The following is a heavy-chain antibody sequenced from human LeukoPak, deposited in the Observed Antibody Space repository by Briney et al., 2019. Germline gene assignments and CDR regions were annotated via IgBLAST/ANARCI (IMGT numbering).Heavy chain of an antibody. CDR2: IKQDGRQR. D-gene: IGHD1-14*01. V-gene: IGHV3-7*01. J-gene: IGHJ4*02. CDR3: VRDTGGSEGYPDF. Sequence: PGGSLTLSCAASGFTFSNFWMTWVRQTPGRGLEWVANIKQDGRQRYYMDSVKGRFTTSRDNAKNSVYLQMNSLRVEDTAVYYCVRDTGGSEGYPDFWGQGALVTVSS. CDR1: GFTFSNFW.